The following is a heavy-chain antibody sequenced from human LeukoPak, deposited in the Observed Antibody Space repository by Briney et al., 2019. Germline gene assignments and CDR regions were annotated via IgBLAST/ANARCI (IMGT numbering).Heavy chain of an antibody. CDR1: GFTLRIYA. CDR2: ISGSGGST. J-gene: IGHJ4*02. Sequence: PGGSLRLPCAASGFTLRIYAVSGVRQAPGKGLEWGSVISGSGGSTYSADSVKGRFAISRDNSKNTLYLQMNSLRAEDTAVYFCAKSQDGGRLFHFDYWGQGTLVTVSS. V-gene: IGHV3-23*01. D-gene: IGHD1-26*01. CDR3: AKSQDGGRLFHFDY.